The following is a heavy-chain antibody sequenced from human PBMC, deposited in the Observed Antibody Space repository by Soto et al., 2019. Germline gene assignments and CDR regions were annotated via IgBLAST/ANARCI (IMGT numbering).Heavy chain of an antibody. J-gene: IGHJ4*02. V-gene: IGHV1-69*13. CDR1: GGTFSSYA. CDR3: ASLPGDWARPKRYSGSYYVDY. Sequence: SVKVSCKASGGTFSSYAISWVRQAPGQGLEWMGGIIPIFGTANYAQKFQGRVTITADESTSTAYMELSSPRSEDTAVYYCASLPGDWARPKRYSGSYYVDYWGQGTLVTVSS. D-gene: IGHD1-26*01. CDR2: IIPIFGTA.